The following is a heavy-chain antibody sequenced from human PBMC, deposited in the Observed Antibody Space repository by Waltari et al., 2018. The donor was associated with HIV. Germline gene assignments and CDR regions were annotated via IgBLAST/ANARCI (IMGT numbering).Heavy chain of an antibody. V-gene: IGHV3-53*01. CDR1: NFSISGHH. D-gene: IGHD3-3*01. CDR3: ATGVRYYGP. Sequence: EVLLAESGGGLIQPGGSLGLSCTASNFSISGHHVTWFRPAPGGSLEWVAVIYPDDTTHYADSVSGRFTISRAKSRTKVFLLMNSLFVDDTATYFCATGVRYYGPWGQGTRVTVSS. CDR2: IYPDDTT. J-gene: IGHJ5*02.